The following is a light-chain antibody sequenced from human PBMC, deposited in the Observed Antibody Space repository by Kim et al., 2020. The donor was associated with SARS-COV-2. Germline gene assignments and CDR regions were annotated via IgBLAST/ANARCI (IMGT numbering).Light chain of an antibody. CDR3: QQRSTWPPFT. V-gene: IGKV3-11*01. J-gene: IGKJ3*01. Sequence: EIVLTPSPATLSLSPGERATLSCRASQSVSSYLAWYQQKPGQAPRLLIYDASNRATGIPARFSGSGSGTDFTLTISSLEPKDFAVYYCQQRSTWPPFTFGPGTKVVIK. CDR1: QSVSSY. CDR2: DAS.